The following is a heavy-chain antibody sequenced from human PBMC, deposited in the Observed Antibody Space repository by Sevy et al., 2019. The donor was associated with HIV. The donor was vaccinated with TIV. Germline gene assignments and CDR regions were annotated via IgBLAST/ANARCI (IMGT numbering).Heavy chain of an antibody. V-gene: IGHV3-33*01. D-gene: IGHD3-10*01. CDR3: ARAGPVRGVLHFLF. J-gene: IGHJ4*02. Sequence: GGSLRLSCAASGFTFRSYGMHWVRQAPGKGLEWVAVIWYDGTNKYYADSVKGRFTISRDNSKNSLYLQMHSLRAEDTAVYYCARAGPVRGVLHFLFWGQGTLVTVSS. CDR2: IWYDGTNK. CDR1: GFTFRSYG.